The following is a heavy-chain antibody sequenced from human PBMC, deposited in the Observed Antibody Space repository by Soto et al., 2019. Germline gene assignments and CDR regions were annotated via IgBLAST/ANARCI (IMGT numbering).Heavy chain of an antibody. CDR1: GFTFSNYW. CDR3: GSVFEY. J-gene: IGHJ4*01. CDR2: ISHDGSGT. V-gene: IGHV3-74*01. Sequence: GGSLRLSCAASGFTFSNYWMHWVRQVPGRGLVWVSRISHDGSGTSYADSVKGRFTISRDNAKNTVYLQMNSLRAEDTAVYYCGSVFEYLGHGTPVTVS.